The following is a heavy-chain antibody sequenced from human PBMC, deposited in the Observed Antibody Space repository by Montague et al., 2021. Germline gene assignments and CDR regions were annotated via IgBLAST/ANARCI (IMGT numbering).Heavy chain of an antibody. CDR1: GFTFSSYW. D-gene: IGHD3-10*01. J-gene: IGHJ4*02. Sequence: SLRLSCAASGFTFSSYWVHWVRQAPGKGLVWVSRISTDGSSTTYADSVKGRFTTSRDNAKNMLYLQMNSLRAEDTAVYYCTFYKFRETLSGFDYWGQGTLVTVSA. V-gene: IGHV3-74*01. CDR3: TFYKFRETLSGFDY. CDR2: ISTDGSST.